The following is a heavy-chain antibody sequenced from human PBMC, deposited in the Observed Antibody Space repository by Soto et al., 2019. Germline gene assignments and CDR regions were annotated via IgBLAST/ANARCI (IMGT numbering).Heavy chain of an antibody. Sequence: PGGSLRLSCAASGFTFSTYVMSWVRQAPGKGLEWVSAIRSSGDYTYYVDSVKGRFSISRDNSKNTLFLQMNSLRAEDTAVYYCARVAPPRFLEWLSAPLGHYYYYMDVWGKGTTVTVSS. CDR2: IRSSGDYT. CDR3: ARVAPPRFLEWLSAPLGHYYYYMDV. J-gene: IGHJ6*03. D-gene: IGHD3-3*01. CDR1: GFTFSTYV. V-gene: IGHV3-23*01.